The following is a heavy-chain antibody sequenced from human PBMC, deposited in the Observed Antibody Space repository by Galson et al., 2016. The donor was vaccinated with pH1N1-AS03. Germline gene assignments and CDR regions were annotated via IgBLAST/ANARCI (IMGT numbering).Heavy chain of an antibody. V-gene: IGHV3-23*01. D-gene: IGHD6-13*01. CDR1: GFTFSSYG. CDR2: ISVTGGST. J-gene: IGHJ4*02. Sequence: SLRLSCATSGFTFSSYGMTWVRQAPGKGLEWVPSISVTGGSTYYADSVKGRFTLSRDHSKNTLYLQMSSLRAEDTAVYYCAKDRSSWPPGWGSVDSWGQGTLVTVSS. CDR3: AKDRSSWPPGWGSVDS.